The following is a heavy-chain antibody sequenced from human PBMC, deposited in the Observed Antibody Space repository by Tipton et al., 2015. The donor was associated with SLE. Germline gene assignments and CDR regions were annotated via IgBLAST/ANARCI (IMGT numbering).Heavy chain of an antibody. V-gene: IGHV4-59*08. CDR3: ASQQLGEGYYYYYGMDV. D-gene: IGHD6-6*01. J-gene: IGHJ6*02. Sequence: PSLKSRLTMSTDTSKNQFSLKLSSVTAADTAVYYCASQQLGEGYYYYYGMDVWGQGTTVTVSS.